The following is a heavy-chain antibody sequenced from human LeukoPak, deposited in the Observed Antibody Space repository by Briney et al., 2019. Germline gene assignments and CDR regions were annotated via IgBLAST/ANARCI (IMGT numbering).Heavy chain of an antibody. D-gene: IGHD2-2*01. CDR2: INHSGST. J-gene: IGHJ4*02. CDR3: ARVGSFEGCSSTSCYAT. Sequence: SETLSLTCAVYDGSFSNSYWDWIRQPPGKGLEWIGEINHSGSTNYNPSLKSRVTISVDTSKNQFSLKLSSVTAADTAVYYCARVGSFEGCSSTSCYATWGQGTLVTVSS. CDR1: DGSFSNSY. V-gene: IGHV4-34*01.